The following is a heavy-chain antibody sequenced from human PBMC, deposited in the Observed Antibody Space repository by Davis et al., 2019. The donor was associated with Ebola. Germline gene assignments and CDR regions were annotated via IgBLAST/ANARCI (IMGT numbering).Heavy chain of an antibody. CDR1: GYTFTNYD. D-gene: IGHD2-8*01. J-gene: IGHJ4*02. CDR3: ARRVYSRSGFDS. Sequence: AASVKVSCKTSGYTFTNYDINWVRQATGQGLEWMGWLNPNSGNTDSTHKFQGRLTMTKNISIGTAYMELSTLTSEDTAVYYCARRVYSRSGFDSWGQRTLVTVSS. CDR2: LNPNSGNT. V-gene: IGHV1-8*01.